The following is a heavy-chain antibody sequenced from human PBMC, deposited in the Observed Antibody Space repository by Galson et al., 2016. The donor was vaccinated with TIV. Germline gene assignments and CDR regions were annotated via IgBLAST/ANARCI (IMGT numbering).Heavy chain of an antibody. CDR2: ILPIFGTT. Sequence: SVKVSCKASGGIFRDFAITWVRQAPGQGLEWMGVILPIFGTTNYARKFQGRVTITADEPAMTAYMELSSLRSDDTAVYYCARGTEVGATAYWYFDLWGRGTLVTVSS. CDR1: GGIFRDFA. CDR3: ARGTEVGATAYWYFDL. V-gene: IGHV1-69*13. J-gene: IGHJ2*01. D-gene: IGHD1-26*01.